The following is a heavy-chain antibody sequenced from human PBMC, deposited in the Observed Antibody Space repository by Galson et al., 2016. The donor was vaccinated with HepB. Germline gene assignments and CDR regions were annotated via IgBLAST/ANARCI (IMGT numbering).Heavy chain of an antibody. D-gene: IGHD4-11*01. CDR1: GFSFTNAR. Sequence: SLRLSCAASGFSFTNARMNWVRQGPGKGLEWVARIRERTDGGTTDYAAPVKGRFTISRDDSKNMLFLQMNSLKTEDTGVYYCTTTTRLQYDYYFDNWGPGILVTVSS. CDR2: IRERTDGGTT. CDR3: TTTTRLQYDYYFDN. V-gene: IGHV3-15*07. J-gene: IGHJ4*02.